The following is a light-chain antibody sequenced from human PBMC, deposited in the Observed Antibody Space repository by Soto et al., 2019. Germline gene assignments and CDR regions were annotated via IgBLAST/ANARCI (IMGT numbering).Light chain of an antibody. Sequence: EIVMTQSPATLSVSPGERATLSCRASQTVSSNLAWYQQKPGQAPRLLIYGASTRATGLPARFRGSGSGTEFTLTISSLQSEDFAVYYCQQYNNWPLTFGQGTKV. CDR3: QQYNNWPLT. V-gene: IGKV3-15*01. CDR1: QTVSSN. CDR2: GAS. J-gene: IGKJ1*01.